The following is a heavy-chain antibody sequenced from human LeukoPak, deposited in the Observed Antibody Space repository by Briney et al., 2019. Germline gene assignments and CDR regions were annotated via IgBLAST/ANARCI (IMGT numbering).Heavy chain of an antibody. CDR2: ISSSGSTI. CDR1: GFTFSSYE. D-gene: IGHD4-11*01. V-gene: IGHV3-48*03. Sequence: GSLRLSCAASGFTFSSYEMNWVRQAPGKGLEWVSYISSSGSTIYYADSVKGRFTISRDNAKNSLYLQMNSLRAEDTAVYYCARDRSNYGRYYYYYYMDVWGKGTTVTVSS. CDR3: ARDRSNYGRYYYYYYMDV. J-gene: IGHJ6*03.